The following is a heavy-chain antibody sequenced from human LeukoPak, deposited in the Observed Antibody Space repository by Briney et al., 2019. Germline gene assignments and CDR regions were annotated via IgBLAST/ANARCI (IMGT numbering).Heavy chain of an antibody. CDR3: AKGGDSSGWSSVEYYYYGMDV. J-gene: IGHJ6*02. CDR1: GLTFSSYA. D-gene: IGHD6-19*01. Sequence: GGSLRLSCAASGLTFSSYAMSWVRQAPGKGLEWVSAISGSGGSTYYADSVKGRFTISRDNSKNTLYLQMNSLRAEDTAVYYCAKGGDSSGWSSVEYYYYGMDVWGQGTTVTVSS. V-gene: IGHV3-23*01. CDR2: ISGSGGST.